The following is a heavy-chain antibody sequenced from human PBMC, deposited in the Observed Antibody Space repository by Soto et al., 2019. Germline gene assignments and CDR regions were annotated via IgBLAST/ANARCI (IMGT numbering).Heavy chain of an antibody. Sequence: GGALRLSCAASGCTFISYSMNWVRQAPGKGLEWVSYISSSSSTIYYADSVKGRFTISRDNAKNSLYLQMNSLRAEDTAVYYCARGFPLASGFDPWGQGTLVTVSS. D-gene: IGHD3-3*01. CDR3: ARGFPLASGFDP. CDR2: ISSSSSTI. V-gene: IGHV3-48*01. J-gene: IGHJ5*02. CDR1: GCTFISYS.